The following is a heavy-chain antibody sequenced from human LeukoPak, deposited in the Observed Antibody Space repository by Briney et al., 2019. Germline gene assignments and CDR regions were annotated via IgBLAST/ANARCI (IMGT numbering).Heavy chain of an antibody. D-gene: IGHD2-15*01. CDR1: GYTFTSYD. CDR2: MRPNSGET. CDR3: ARGYCSGGGCYTAEYLPH. J-gene: IGHJ1*01. Sequence: ASVKVSCKASGYTFTSYDINWVRQATGQGLEWMGWMRPNSGETVNVQKFQGRVTMTRDISTSTAYMELTGLRSDDTAVYFCARGYCSGGGCYTAEYLPHWGQGTLVTVSS. V-gene: IGHV1-8*01.